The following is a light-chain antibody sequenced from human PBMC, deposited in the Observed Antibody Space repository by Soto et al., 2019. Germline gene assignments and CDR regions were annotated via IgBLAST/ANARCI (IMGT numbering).Light chain of an antibody. J-gene: IGKJ5*01. CDR2: GAS. CDR1: QSVSSSY. Sequence: EIVLTKSLGTLSLSQGERATLSCRASQSVSSSYLAWYQQKPGQAPRLLIYGASSRATGIPDRFSGSGSGTDFTLTISRLEPEDFAVYYCQQYGSSPPITFGQGRRLEI. V-gene: IGKV3-20*01. CDR3: QQYGSSPPIT.